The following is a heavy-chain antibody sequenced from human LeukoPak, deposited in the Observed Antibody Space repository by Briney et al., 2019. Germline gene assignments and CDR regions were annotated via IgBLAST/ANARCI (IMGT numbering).Heavy chain of an antibody. CDR1: GFTFRRSA. CDR3: AKDLETKYCIDY. J-gene: IGHJ4*02. CDR2: ISYDGGTK. Sequence: LRLSCVTSGFTFRRSAMHWVRQAPGRGLEWIAFISYDGGTKYYADSVKGRLTISRDNFKNTLSLQMDSLRAEDTAVYYCAKDLETKYCIDYWGQGTLATVSS. V-gene: IGHV3-30*18. D-gene: IGHD2-15*01.